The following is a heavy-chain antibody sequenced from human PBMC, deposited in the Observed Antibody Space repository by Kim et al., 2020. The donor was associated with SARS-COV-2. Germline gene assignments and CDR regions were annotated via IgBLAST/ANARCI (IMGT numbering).Heavy chain of an antibody. D-gene: IGHD6-19*01. Sequence: FTISRDNSKNTLYLQMNSLRAEDTAVYYCARVLRSGWQTGGLHRAGALDYWGQGTLVTVSS. CDR3: ARVLRSGWQTGGLHRAGALDY. V-gene: IGHV3-66*01. J-gene: IGHJ4*02.